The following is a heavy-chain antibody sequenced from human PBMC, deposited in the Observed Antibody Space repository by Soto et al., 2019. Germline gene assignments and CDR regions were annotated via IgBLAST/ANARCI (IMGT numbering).Heavy chain of an antibody. CDR2: IKSKTDGGTT. Sequence: GGSLRLSCAASGFTFSNAWMSWVRQAPGKGLEWVGRIKSKTDGGTTDYAAPVKGRFTISRDDSKNTLYLQMNSLKTEDTAVYYCTTDLIDFWSGSLDYWGQGTLVTVSS. J-gene: IGHJ4*02. V-gene: IGHV3-15*01. CDR1: GFTFSNAW. D-gene: IGHD3-3*01. CDR3: TTDLIDFWSGSLDY.